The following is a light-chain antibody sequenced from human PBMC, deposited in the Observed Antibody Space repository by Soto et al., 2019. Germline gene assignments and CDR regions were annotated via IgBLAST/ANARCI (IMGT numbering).Light chain of an antibody. J-gene: IGLJ3*02. CDR1: SSNIGSNY. CDR3: SAWDDSLRVLV. CDR2: KNN. Sequence: QSVLTQPPSASGTPGQRVTISCSGSSSNIGSNYVYWYQQLPATAPKLLIYKNNQLPSGVPDRFSGSKSGTSASLAISGLRSEDEADYYCSAWDDSLRVLVFGGGTKLTVL. V-gene: IGLV1-47*01.